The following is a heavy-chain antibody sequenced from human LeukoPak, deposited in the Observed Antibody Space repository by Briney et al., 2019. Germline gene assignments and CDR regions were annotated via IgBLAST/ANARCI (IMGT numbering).Heavy chain of an antibody. CDR1: GGSISSSSYY. D-gene: IGHD6-13*01. J-gene: IGHJ4*02. CDR2: IYYSGST. Sequence: PSETLSLTCTVSGGSISSSSYYWGWIRQPPGKGLEWIGSIYYSGSTYYNPSLKSRVTISVDTSKNQFSLKLSSVTAADTAVYYCARREQQLVLGDYFDYWGQGTLVTVSS. V-gene: IGHV4-39*01. CDR3: ARREQQLVLGDYFDY.